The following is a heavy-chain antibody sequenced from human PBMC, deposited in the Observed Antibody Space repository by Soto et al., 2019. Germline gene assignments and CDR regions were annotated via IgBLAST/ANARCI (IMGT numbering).Heavy chain of an antibody. J-gene: IGHJ4*02. CDR1: GGSVSSTNW. CDR3: ARDRAVSARGSFDY. D-gene: IGHD6-19*01. Sequence: QVQLQESGPGLVEPSGTLCLTCAVSGGSVSSTNWWSWVRQPPGKGLEWIGEIYHSGSTYYNPSLKSRVTISVDKSKNQFSLRLSSVTAADTAVYFCARDRAVSARGSFDYWGQGTLVTVSS. CDR2: IYHSGST. V-gene: IGHV4-4*02.